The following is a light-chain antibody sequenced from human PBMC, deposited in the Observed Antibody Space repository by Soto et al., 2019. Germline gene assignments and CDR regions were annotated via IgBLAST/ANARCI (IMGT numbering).Light chain of an antibody. J-gene: IGLJ2*01. CDR1: SSDVGDYKF. CDR3: NSYTNNNTLV. CDR2: EVN. V-gene: IGLV2-14*01. Sequence: QSALTQPASVSGSLGQSITISCSGTSSDVGDYKFVSWYQQHPGKAPKLIIYEVNNRPSGVSNRFSGSKSGNTASLTISGLQAEDEADYYCNSYTNNNTLVFGGGTKVTVL.